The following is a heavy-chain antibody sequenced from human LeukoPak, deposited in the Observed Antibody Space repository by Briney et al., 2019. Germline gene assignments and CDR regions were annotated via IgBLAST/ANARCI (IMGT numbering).Heavy chain of an antibody. CDR1: GFTFSTYS. CDR2: ISSSSSYI. J-gene: IGHJ4*02. CDR3: ARFALKTPPTD. V-gene: IGHV3-21*01. Sequence: GGSLRLSCAASGFTFSTYSMNWVRQAPGKGLEWVSSISSSSSYIYYADSVKGRFTISRDNAKNSLYLQMNSLRAEDTAVYYCARFALKTPPTDWGQGTLVTVSS.